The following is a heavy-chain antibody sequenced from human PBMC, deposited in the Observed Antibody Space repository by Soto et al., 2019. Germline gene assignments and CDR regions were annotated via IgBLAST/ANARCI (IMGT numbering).Heavy chain of an antibody. Sequence: ASVKVSCQASGYTFTSYGISWVRQAPGQGLEWMGWISAYNGNTNYAQKLQGRVTMTTDTSTSTAYMELRSLRSDDTAVYYCARVDIVVVVAATGWFDPWGQGTLVTVSS. J-gene: IGHJ5*02. CDR1: GYTFTSYG. V-gene: IGHV1-18*01. CDR2: ISAYNGNT. D-gene: IGHD2-15*01. CDR3: ARVDIVVVVAATGWFDP.